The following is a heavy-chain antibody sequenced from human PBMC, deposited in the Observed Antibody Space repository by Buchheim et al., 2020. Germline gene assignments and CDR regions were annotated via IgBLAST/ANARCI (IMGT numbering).Heavy chain of an antibody. CDR1: GFTFSSYS. CDR3: TRAGRVRGVTWFDP. J-gene: IGHJ5*02. V-gene: IGHV3-48*01. D-gene: IGHD3-10*01. Sequence: EVQLVESGGGLVQPGGSLRLSCAASGFTFSSYSMNWVRQAPGKGLEWVSYITSSSSTIYYADSVKGRFTISRDNAQNSLYLQMNSLRAEDTAVYYCTRAGRVRGVTWFDPWGQGTL. CDR2: ITSSSSTI.